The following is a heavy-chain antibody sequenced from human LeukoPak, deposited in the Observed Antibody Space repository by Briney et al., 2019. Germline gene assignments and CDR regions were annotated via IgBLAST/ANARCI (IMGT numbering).Heavy chain of an antibody. CDR1: GLTVSSNY. CDR2: IYSGGST. V-gene: IGHV3-53*01. J-gene: IGHJ4*02. CDR3: ARVTTIFGVVSQYYDY. Sequence: PGGSLRLSCAASGLTVSSNYMSWVRQAPGKGLEWVSVIYSGGSTYYADSVKGRFTISRDNSKNTLYLQMNSLRAEDTAVYYCARVTTIFGVVSQYYDYWGQGTLVTVSS. D-gene: IGHD3-3*01.